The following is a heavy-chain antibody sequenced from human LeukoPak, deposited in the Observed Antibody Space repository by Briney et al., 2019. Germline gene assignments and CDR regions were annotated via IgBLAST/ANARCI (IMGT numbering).Heavy chain of an antibody. Sequence: GESLKISCKGSGYSFANYWIGWVRQMPGKGLEWMGIIYPGDSATRYSPSFQGQVTISADKFVSTAYLQWSSLKASDTAMYYCARRQGCSSTSCPPDSWGQGTLVTVSS. CDR2: IYPGDSAT. CDR3: ARRQGCSSTSCPPDS. V-gene: IGHV5-51*01. D-gene: IGHD2-2*01. CDR1: GYSFANYW. J-gene: IGHJ4*02.